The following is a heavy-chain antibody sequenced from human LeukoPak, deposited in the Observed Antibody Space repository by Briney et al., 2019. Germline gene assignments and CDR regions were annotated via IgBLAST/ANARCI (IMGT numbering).Heavy chain of an antibody. Sequence: PSETLSLTCTVSGGSIRRDGDLWGWLRQPPGKGLEWIGYIYYSGSTNYNPSLKSRVTISVDTSKNQFSLKLSSVTAADTAVYYXXRLSGHDFWSGPLAGIWFDPWGQGTLVTVSS. D-gene: IGHD3-3*01. V-gene: IGHV4-61*05. CDR3: XRLSGHDFWSGPLAGIWFDP. CDR2: IYYSGST. CDR1: GGSIRRDGDL. J-gene: IGHJ5*02.